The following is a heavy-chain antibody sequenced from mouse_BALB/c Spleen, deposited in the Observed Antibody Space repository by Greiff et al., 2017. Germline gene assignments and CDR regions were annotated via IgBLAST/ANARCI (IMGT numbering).Heavy chain of an antibody. Sequence: EVKVVESGGGLVKPGGSLKLSCAASGFTFSDYYMYWVRQTPEKRLEWVATISDGGSYTYYPDSVKGRFTISRDNAKNNLYLQMSSLKSEDTAMYYCARGGNYGFDYWGQGTTLTVSS. J-gene: IGHJ2*01. CDR2: ISDGGSYT. CDR3: ARGGNYGFDY. V-gene: IGHV5-4*02. D-gene: IGHD2-1*01. CDR1: GFTFSDYY.